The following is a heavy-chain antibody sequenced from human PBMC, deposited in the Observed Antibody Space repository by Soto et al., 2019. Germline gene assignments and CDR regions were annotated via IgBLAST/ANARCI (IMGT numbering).Heavy chain of an antibody. D-gene: IGHD3-3*01. CDR1: GFTFSSYS. CDR3: ARDHLEWLLNNWFDP. J-gene: IGHJ5*02. CDR2: ISSSSSYI. Sequence: GGSLRLSCAASGFTFSSYSMNWVRQAPGKGLEWVSSISSSSSYIYYADSVKGRFTISRDNAKNSLYLQMNSLRAEDTAVYYCARDHLEWLLNNWFDPWGQGTLVTVSS. V-gene: IGHV3-21*01.